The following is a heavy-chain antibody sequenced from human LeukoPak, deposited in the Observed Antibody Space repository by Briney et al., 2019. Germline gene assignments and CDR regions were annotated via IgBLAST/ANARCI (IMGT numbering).Heavy chain of an antibody. CDR2: MNPNSGNT. D-gene: IGHD3-10*01. V-gene: IGHV1-8*02. Sequence: ASVKVSCKASGYTFTSYGISWVRQATGQGLEWMGWMNPNSGNTGYAQKFQGRVTMTRNTSISTAYMELSSLRSEDTAVYYCARYTMVRGVILPSDYWGQGTLVTVSS. J-gene: IGHJ4*02. CDR3: ARYTMVRGVILPSDY. CDR1: GYTFTSYG.